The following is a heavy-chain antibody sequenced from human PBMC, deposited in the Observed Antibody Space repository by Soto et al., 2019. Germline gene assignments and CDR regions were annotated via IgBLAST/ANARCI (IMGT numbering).Heavy chain of an antibody. CDR2: IFSNDEK. Sequence: QVTLKESGPVLVKPTETLTLTCTVSGFSLSNGRMGVSWIRQPPGRALEWLAHIFSNDEKSHSKSLKSRLTISKDTSKSQVVLTMTNMDPVDTATYYCARITVERATIFYYFDSWGQGTLVTVSS. CDR1: GFSLSNGRMG. V-gene: IGHV2-26*01. CDR3: ARITVERATIFYYFDS. J-gene: IGHJ4*02. D-gene: IGHD3-9*01.